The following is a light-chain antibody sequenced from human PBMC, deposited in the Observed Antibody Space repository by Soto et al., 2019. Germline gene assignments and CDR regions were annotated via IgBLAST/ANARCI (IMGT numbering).Light chain of an antibody. CDR2: DAS. CDR1: QTVRNNY. Sequence: EFVLTQSPGTLSLSPWERATLSCRVSQTVRNNYLAWYQQKPGQAPRLLIYDASSRATGIPDRFRGSGSGTDFTLTISRLEPEDFAVYYCQHFGSSPPWPFGQGTKVDIK. V-gene: IGKV3-20*01. J-gene: IGKJ1*01. CDR3: QHFGSSPPWP.